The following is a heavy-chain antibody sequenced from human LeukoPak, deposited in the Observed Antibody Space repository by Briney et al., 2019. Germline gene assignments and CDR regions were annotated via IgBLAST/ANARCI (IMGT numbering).Heavy chain of an antibody. CDR1: GFTFSSYW. CDR3: ARVGAAGTSLVGAFDI. J-gene: IGHJ3*02. V-gene: IGHV3-7*01. Sequence: SGGSLRLSCAASGFTFSSYWMSWVRQAPGKGLEWVANIKQDGREKYCVDSVKGRFTISRDNAKNSLYLQMNSLRAEDTAVYYCARVGAAGTSLVGAFDIWGQGTMVTVSS. CDR2: IKQDGREK. D-gene: IGHD6-13*01.